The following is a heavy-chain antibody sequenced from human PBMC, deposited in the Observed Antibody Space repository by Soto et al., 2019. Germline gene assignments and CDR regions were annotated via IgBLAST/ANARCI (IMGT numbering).Heavy chain of an antibody. CDR2: ISGSGDST. CDR3: AKDRDGAAAGPTKFYGMDV. V-gene: IGHV3-23*01. Sequence: EVQLLESGGGLVQPRGSLRLSCAASGFTFSSYAMSWVRQAPGKGLEWVSVISGSGDSTYYADSVRGRFTISRDNSKNTLYLQMNSLRAEDTAVYYCAKDRDGAAAGPTKFYGMDVWGQGTTVTVSS. D-gene: IGHD6-13*01. J-gene: IGHJ6*02. CDR1: GFTFSSYA.